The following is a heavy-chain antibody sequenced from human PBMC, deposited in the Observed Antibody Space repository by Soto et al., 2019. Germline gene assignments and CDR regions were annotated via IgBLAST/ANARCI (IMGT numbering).Heavy chain of an antibody. Sequence: QRLSCAASGFTFSSYSMNWVRQAPGKGLEWVSYISSSSSTIYYADSVKGRFTISRDNAKNSLYLQMNSLRDEDTAVYYCARVTYYDFWSGPYGMDVWGQGTPVTVSS. D-gene: IGHD3-3*01. V-gene: IGHV3-48*02. CDR1: GFTFSSYS. J-gene: IGHJ6*02. CDR3: ARVTYYDFWSGPYGMDV. CDR2: ISSSSSTI.